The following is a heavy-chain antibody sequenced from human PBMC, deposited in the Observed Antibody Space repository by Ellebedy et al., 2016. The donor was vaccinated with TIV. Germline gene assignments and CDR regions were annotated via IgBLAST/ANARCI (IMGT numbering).Heavy chain of an antibody. CDR1: GYTFTNYW. CDR2: IYPADSDT. J-gene: IGHJ4*02. D-gene: IGHD6-19*01. V-gene: IGHV5-51*01. Sequence: GGSLRLXCRGSGYTFTNYWVGWVRQMPGKGLEWMGIIYPADSDTRYSPSFQGQVTISVDKSISTAYLQWSSLKASDSATYYCTRLGVTRSGWYSRNSFDYWGQGTLVTVSS. CDR3: TRLGVTRSGWYSRNSFDY.